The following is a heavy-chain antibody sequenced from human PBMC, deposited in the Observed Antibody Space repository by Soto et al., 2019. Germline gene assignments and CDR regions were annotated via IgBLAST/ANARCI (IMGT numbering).Heavy chain of an antibody. D-gene: IGHD6-13*01. V-gene: IGHV3-30-3*01. Sequence: GGSLRLSCAASGFTFSSYAMHWVRQAPGKGLEWVAVISYDGSNKYYADSVKGRFTISRDNSKNTLYLQMNSLRAEDTAVYYCARDKTSGIAAAGRLDYWGQGTLVTVSS. CDR2: ISYDGSNK. J-gene: IGHJ4*02. CDR3: ARDKTSGIAAAGRLDY. CDR1: GFTFSSYA.